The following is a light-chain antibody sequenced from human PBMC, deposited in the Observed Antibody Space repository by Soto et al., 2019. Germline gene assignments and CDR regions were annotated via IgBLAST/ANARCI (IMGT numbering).Light chain of an antibody. J-gene: IGKJ3*01. CDR2: DAS. CDR1: QDITSY. V-gene: IGKV1-33*01. CDR3: QHCDYLPI. Sequence: DIQMTQSPSSLSASVGDRVTITCQASQDITSYLNWYQHKPGKAPKLLIYDASILEAGVPPRFSGSGSGTDFTLTISSLQPEDVATSYCQHCDYLPIFGPGTTVDFK.